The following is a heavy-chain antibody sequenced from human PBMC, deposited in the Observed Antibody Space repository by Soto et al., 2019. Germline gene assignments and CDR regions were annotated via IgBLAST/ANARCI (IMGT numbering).Heavy chain of an antibody. CDR2: ISYDGSNK. Sequence: GGSLRLSCAASGFTFSSYGMHWVRQAPGKGLEWVAVISYDGSNKYYADSVKGRFTISRDNSKNTLYLQMNSPRAEDTAVYYCAKVRPPGIAAALIDYWGQGALVTVSS. J-gene: IGHJ4*02. CDR3: AKVRPPGIAAALIDY. V-gene: IGHV3-30*18. D-gene: IGHD6-13*01. CDR1: GFTFSSYG.